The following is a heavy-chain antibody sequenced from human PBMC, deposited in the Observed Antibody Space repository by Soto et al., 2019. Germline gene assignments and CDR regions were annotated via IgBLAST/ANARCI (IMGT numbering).Heavy chain of an antibody. CDR1: GFTFSNAW. CDR2: IKIKTDGGTT. V-gene: IGHV3-15*01. CDR3: TTPNMTQAN. J-gene: IGHJ4*02. Sequence: KPGGSLRLSCAASGFTFSNAWMSWVRQAPGKGLEWVGRIKIKTDGGTTDYAAPVKGRFTISRDDSKNTLYLQMNSLKTEDTAVYYCTTPNMTQANWGQGTLVTVSS.